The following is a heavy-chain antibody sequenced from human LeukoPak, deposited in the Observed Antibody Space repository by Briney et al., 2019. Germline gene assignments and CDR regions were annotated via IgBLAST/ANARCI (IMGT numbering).Heavy chain of an antibody. J-gene: IGHJ4*02. CDR2: IYYSGST. Sequence: SETLSLTCTVSGGSISSYYWSWIRQPPGKGPEWIGYIYYSGSTNYNPSLKSRVTISVDTSKNQFSLKLSSVTAADTAVYYCARGYCSSTSCQSPFDYWGQGTLVTVSS. CDR3: ARGYCSSTSCQSPFDY. V-gene: IGHV4-59*01. CDR1: GGSISSYY. D-gene: IGHD2-2*01.